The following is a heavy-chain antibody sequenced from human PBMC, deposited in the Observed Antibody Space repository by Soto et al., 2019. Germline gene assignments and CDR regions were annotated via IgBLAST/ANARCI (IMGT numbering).Heavy chain of an antibody. CDR3: ARDNKLLWFGEFPSDY. D-gene: IGHD3-10*01. CDR2: ISYDGSNK. V-gene: IGHV3-30-3*01. Sequence: GGSLRLSCAASGFTFSSYAMHWVRQAPGKGLEWVAVISYDGSNKYYADSVKGRFTISRDNSKNTLYLQMNSLRAEDTAVYYCARDNKLLWFGEFPSDYWGQGTLVTVSS. J-gene: IGHJ4*02. CDR1: GFTFSSYA.